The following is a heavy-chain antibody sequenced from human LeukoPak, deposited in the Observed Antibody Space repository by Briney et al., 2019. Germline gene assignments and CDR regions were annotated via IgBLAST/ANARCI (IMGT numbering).Heavy chain of an antibody. CDR2: IYYSGST. CDR3: ATSSGWYRYDS. J-gene: IGHJ4*02. D-gene: IGHD6-19*01. Sequence: SETLSLTCTVSGGSISSSSYYWGWIRQPPGKGLEWIGSIYYSGSTYYNPSLKSRVTISVDTSKNQFSLKLSSVTAADTAVYYCATSSGWYRYDSWGQGTLVTVSS. CDR1: GGSISSSSYY. V-gene: IGHV4-39*07.